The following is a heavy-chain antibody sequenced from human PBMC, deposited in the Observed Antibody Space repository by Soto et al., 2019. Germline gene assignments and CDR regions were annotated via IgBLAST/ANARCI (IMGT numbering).Heavy chain of an antibody. D-gene: IGHD5-18*01. CDR1: GDSINNYH. CDR3: ARHHIQLWSIFDY. J-gene: IGHJ4*02. V-gene: IGHV4-59*08. CDR2: IYSSGST. Sequence: ETLSLTCTVSGDSINNYHWSWIRQPPGKGLEWIGFIYSSGSTNYTPSLKSRVTMSVDTSQNQFSLKLSSVTAADTAVYYCARHHIQLWSIFDYWGQGTLVTVSS.